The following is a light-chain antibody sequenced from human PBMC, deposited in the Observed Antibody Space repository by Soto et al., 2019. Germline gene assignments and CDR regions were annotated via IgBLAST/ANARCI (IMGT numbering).Light chain of an antibody. V-gene: IGKV3-15*01. CDR3: QQYNNWPPMYT. CDR1: QSVSSK. CDR2: GAS. J-gene: IGKJ2*01. Sequence: EIVMTQSPVTLSVSPGERATLSCRASQSVSSKLAWYQQKPGQAPRLLIYGASTRATGIPARFSGSGSGTEFTLTISSLQSEDFAVYYCQQYNNWPPMYTFGQGTKVDIK.